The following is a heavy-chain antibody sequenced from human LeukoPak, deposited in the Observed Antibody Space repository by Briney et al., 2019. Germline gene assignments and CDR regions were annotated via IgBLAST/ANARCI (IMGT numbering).Heavy chain of an antibody. CDR2: ISGSDGTT. CDR1: GFTFSSYA. D-gene: IGHD3-22*01. Sequence: PGGSLRLSCAASGFTFSSYAMTWLRQAPGKGLEGVSAISGSDGTTYYADFVKGRFTISRDNAKNSLYLQMNSVRAEDTAVYYCARGSYYYDSSGSNWFGPRGQGTLVTVSS. V-gene: IGHV3-23*01. J-gene: IGHJ5*02. CDR3: ARGSYYYDSSGSNWFGP.